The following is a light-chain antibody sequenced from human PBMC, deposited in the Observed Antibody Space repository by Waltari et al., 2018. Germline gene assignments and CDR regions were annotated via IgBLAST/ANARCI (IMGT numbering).Light chain of an antibody. CDR3: QQTNSFPWT. Sequence: DIQMTQSPSSVSASVGDTVTLTCRTSQSISNWVAWYQQKQGKAPNLLIYGASSLQSGVPPRFSGSGSGTDFTLTISGLQPEDFAKYFCQQTNSFPWTFGQGTKVEVK. CDR2: GAS. J-gene: IGKJ1*01. V-gene: IGKV1-12*01. CDR1: QSISNW.